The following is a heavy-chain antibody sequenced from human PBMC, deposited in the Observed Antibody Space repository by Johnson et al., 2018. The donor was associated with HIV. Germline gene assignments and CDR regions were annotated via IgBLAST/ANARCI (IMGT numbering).Heavy chain of an antibody. D-gene: IGHD3-22*01. CDR3: AKHSSGYRDAFDI. V-gene: IGHV3-43*01. Sequence: VQLVESGGAVVQPGGTLRLSCASSGFTFDAYTMHWVRQVPGKGLEWVSLITWHVGSVYYAETVKGRFTISRDNSKNTLYLQMNSLRAEDTAVYYCAKHSSGYRDAFDIWGQGTMVTVSS. J-gene: IGHJ3*02. CDR1: GFTFDAYT. CDR2: ITWHVGSV.